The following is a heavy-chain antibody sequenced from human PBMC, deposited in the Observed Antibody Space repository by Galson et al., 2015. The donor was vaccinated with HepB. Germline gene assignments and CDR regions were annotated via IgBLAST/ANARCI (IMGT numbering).Heavy chain of an antibody. CDR2: ISTNSGNT. Sequence: GISWVRQAPGQGLEWMGWISTNSGNTYYAQKFQDRLIMTTERSTSTAYMELRRLTSDDTAFYYCARDVRYAFEMWGQGTMVTVS. V-gene: IGHV1-18*01. D-gene: IGHD3-10*02. J-gene: IGHJ3*02. CDR3: ARDVRYAFEM. CDR1: G.